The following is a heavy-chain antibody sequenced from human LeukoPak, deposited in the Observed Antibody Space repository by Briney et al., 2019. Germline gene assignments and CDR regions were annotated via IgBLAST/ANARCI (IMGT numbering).Heavy chain of an antibody. CDR3: ARDAEYSSSPVDY. CDR2: ISAYNGNT. CDR1: GGTFSSYA. Sequence: ASVKVSCKASGGTFSSYAISWVRQAPGQGLEWMGWISAYNGNTNYAQKLQGRVTMTIDTSTSTAYMELRSLRSDDTAVYYCARDAEYSSSPVDYWGQGTLVTVSS. D-gene: IGHD6-6*01. V-gene: IGHV1-18*01. J-gene: IGHJ4*02.